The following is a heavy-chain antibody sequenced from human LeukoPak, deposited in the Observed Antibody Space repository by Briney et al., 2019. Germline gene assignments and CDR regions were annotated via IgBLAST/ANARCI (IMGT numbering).Heavy chain of an antibody. CDR3: AREGSGYPDAFDI. J-gene: IGHJ3*02. Sequence: SETLSHTCTVSGGSISSYYWSWIRQPPGKGLEWIGYISYSGNTNYNPSLKSRVTISVDTSKNQFSLKLSSVTAADTAVYYCAREGSGYPDAFDIWGQGTMVTVSS. CDR1: GGSISSYY. V-gene: IGHV4-59*12. CDR2: ISYSGNT. D-gene: IGHD3-16*02.